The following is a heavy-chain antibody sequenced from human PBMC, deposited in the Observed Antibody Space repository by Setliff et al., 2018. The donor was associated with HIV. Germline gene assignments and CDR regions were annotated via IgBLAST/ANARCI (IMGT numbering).Heavy chain of an antibody. J-gene: IGHJ6*03. CDR2: INPNSGGT. D-gene: IGHD3-16*01. V-gene: IGHV1-2*02. Sequence: GASVKVSCKASGYTFTGYYMHWVRQAPGQGLEWMGWINPNSGGTNYARKFQGRVTMTRDTSISTAYMELSSLRSEDTAVYYCARDRFGDPYYYYYMDVWGKGTTVTVSS. CDR1: GYTFTGYY. CDR3: ARDRFGDPYYYYYMDV.